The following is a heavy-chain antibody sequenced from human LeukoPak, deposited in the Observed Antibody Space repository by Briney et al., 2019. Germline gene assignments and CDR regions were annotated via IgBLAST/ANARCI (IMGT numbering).Heavy chain of an antibody. CDR3: ARAPHPGLDV. CDR2: ISSSGSTI. CDR1: GFTFSDYY. Sequence: SGGSLRLSCAASGFTFSDYYMSWIRQAPGKGLEWVSYISSSGSTIYYADPVKGRFTISRDNAKNSLYLQVNSLRAEDTAVYYCARAPHPGLDVWGQGTTVTVSS. J-gene: IGHJ6*02. V-gene: IGHV3-11*01.